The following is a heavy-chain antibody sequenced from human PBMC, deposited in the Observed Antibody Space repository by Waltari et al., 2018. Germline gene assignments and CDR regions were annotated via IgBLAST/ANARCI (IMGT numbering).Heavy chain of an antibody. CDR2: IIPIFGTA. D-gene: IGHD1-26*01. J-gene: IGHJ6*02. CDR1: GGTFSSYA. V-gene: IGHV1-69*08. Sequence: QVQLVQSGAEVKKPGSSVKVSCKASGGTFSSYAISWVRQAPGHGLEWMGRIIPIFGTANYAQKFQGRVTITADKSTSTAYMELSSLRSEDTAVYYCALPVGATITYYYYYGMDVWGQGTTVTVSS. CDR3: ALPVGATITYYYYYGMDV.